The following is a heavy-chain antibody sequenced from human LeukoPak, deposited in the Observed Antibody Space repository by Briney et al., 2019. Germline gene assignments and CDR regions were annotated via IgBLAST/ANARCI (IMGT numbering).Heavy chain of an antibody. CDR1: GGSVSSGSYY. V-gene: IGHV4-61*01. CDR2: MYSSGIS. CDR3: ARGGNWLGP. Sequence: SETLPLTCTVSGGSVSSGSYYWSWIRHPPGKGLEWIGYMYSSGISSYNPSLKSRVTISIDTSKNQFSLKLRSATAADTAVYFCARGGNWLGPWGQGTLVTVSS. D-gene: IGHD2-15*01. J-gene: IGHJ5*02.